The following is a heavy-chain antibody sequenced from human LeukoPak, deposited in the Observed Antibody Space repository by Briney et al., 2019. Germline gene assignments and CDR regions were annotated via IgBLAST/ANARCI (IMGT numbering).Heavy chain of an antibody. CDR2: ISESGDVT. V-gene: IGHV3-23*01. D-gene: IGHD6-6*01. CDR3: ARDSSHYLGSSDY. CDR1: GFTFSSYP. J-gene: IGHJ4*02. Sequence: GGSLRLSCVVSGFTFSSYPMSWVRQAPGKGLEWVSVISESGDVTHYADSMKGRFTISRDNTKNTLNLQMNGLRDEDTAIYYCARDSSHYLGSSDYWGQRALVTVSS.